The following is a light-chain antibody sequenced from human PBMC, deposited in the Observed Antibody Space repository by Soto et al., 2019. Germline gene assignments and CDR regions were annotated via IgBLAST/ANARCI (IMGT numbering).Light chain of an antibody. CDR1: QSVSSY. J-gene: IGKJ1*01. V-gene: IGKV3-11*01. Sequence: EIVLTQSPGTLSLSPGERDTLSCRASQSVSSYLAGYQQKPGQAPRLLIYDASTRATGISARFSGSGSGTDFTLTISSLEPEDFAIYYCQQRSNWPLTFGQGTQVDFK. CDR3: QQRSNWPLT. CDR2: DAS.